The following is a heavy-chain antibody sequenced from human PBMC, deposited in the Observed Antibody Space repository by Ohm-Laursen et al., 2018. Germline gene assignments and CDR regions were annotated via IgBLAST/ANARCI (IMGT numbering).Heavy chain of an antibody. CDR2: INPYDGDT. Sequence: EATVKISCKASGYTFTSYGISWVRQAPGQGLEWMGWINPYDGDTKYAQKLQGRVTMTTDTSTSTAYMELRSLRSDDTAVYYCARGWHSAIDPWGQGTLVTVSS. V-gene: IGHV1-18*01. CDR1: GYTFTSYG. CDR3: ARGWHSAIDP. D-gene: IGHD5-24*01. J-gene: IGHJ5*02.